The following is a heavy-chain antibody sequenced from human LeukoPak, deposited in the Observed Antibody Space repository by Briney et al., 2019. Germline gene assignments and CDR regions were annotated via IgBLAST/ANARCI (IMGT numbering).Heavy chain of an antibody. V-gene: IGHV4-4*02. J-gene: IGHJ5*02. CDR1: GGSISGRYW. CDR2: VSHSGST. CDR3: ARDGYYDYQPDWFDP. D-gene: IGHD3-22*01. Sequence: SSETLSLTCAVSGGSISGRYWWSWVRQPPGKGLEWIGEVSHSGSTNYNPSLKSRVTISVDTSKNQFSLKLSSVTAADTAVYYCARDGYYDYQPDWFDPWGQGTLVTVSS.